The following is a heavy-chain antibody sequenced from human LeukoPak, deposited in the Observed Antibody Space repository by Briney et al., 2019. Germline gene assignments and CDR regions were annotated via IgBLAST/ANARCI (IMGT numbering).Heavy chain of an antibody. D-gene: IGHD3-16*01. CDR1: GFAFSSYA. V-gene: IGHV3-30-3*01. Sequence: PGGSLRLSCAASGFAFSSYAMHWVRQAPGKGLEWVAVISYDGSNKYHADSVKGRFTISRDNSKNTLYLQMNSLRAEDTAVYYCATGGSSLLVGYFDYWGQGTLVTVSS. CDR2: ISYDGSNK. J-gene: IGHJ4*02. CDR3: ATGGSSLLVGYFDY.